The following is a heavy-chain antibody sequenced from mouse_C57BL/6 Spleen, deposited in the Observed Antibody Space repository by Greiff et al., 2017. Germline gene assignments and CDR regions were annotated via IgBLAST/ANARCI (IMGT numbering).Heavy chain of an antibody. CDR3: ARGLRGGYFDY. CDR1: GFTFSDYG. Sequence: EVKLEESGGGLVKPGGSLKLSCAASGFTFSDYGMHWVRQAPEKGLEWVAYISSGSSTIYYADTVKGRFTISRDNAKNTLFLQMTSLRSEDTAMYYCARGLRGGYFDYWGQGTTLTVSS. J-gene: IGHJ2*01. V-gene: IGHV5-17*01. D-gene: IGHD1-1*01. CDR2: ISSGSSTI.